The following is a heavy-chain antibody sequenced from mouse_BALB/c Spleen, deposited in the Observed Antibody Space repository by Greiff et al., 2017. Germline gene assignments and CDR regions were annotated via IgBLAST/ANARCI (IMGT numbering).Heavy chain of an antibody. Sequence: DVKLQESGGGLVKPGGSLKLSCAASGFTFSSYTMSWVRQTPEKRLEWVATISSGGSYTYYPDSVKGRFTISRDNAKNTLYLQMSSLKSEDTAMYYYTRGHGDYDRPWFAYWGQGTLVTVSA. CDR2: ISSGGSYT. J-gene: IGHJ3*01. D-gene: IGHD2-4*01. CDR1: GFTFSSYT. CDR3: TRGHGDYDRPWFAY. V-gene: IGHV5-6-4*01.